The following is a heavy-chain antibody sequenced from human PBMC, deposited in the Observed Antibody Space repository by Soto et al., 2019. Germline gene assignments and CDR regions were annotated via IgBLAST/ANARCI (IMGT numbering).Heavy chain of an antibody. D-gene: IGHD6-6*01. Sequence: QLQLQESGPGLVKPSETLSLTCTVSGGSISSSSYYWGWIRQPPGKGLEWIGSIYYSGSTYYNPSLKSRVTISVDTSKNQFSLKLSSVTAADTAVYYCARHWDSISSGRPNWFDPWGQGTLVTVSS. CDR1: GGSISSSSYY. CDR3: ARHWDSISSGRPNWFDP. V-gene: IGHV4-39*01. CDR2: IYYSGST. J-gene: IGHJ5*02.